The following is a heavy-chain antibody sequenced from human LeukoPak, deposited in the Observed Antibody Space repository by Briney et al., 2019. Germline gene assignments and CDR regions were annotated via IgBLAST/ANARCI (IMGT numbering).Heavy chain of an antibody. Sequence: WASVKVSCKASGGTFSSYAISWVRQAPGQGLEWMGGIIPIFGTANYAQKFQGRVTITTDESTSTAYMELSSLRSEDTAVYYCARIVIKDYYYYMDVWGKGTTVTVSS. J-gene: IGHJ6*03. D-gene: IGHD2/OR15-2a*01. CDR1: GGTFSSYA. CDR3: ARIVIKDYYYYMDV. CDR2: IIPIFGTA. V-gene: IGHV1-69*05.